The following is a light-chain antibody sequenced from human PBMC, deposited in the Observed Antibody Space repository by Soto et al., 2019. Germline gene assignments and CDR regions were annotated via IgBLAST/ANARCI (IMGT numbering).Light chain of an antibody. V-gene: IGLV2-14*03. CDR1: SSDVGASNY. J-gene: IGLJ2*01. CDR2: DVS. CDR3: SSYTTSAPGVL. Sequence: QSALAQPASVSGSPGQSITISCSGTSSDVGASNYVSWYQQHPGEAPKLLIYDVSYQPSGVSNRFSGSKSANTASLTISGLQAEDEADYFCSSYTTSAPGVLFGGGTKLTVL.